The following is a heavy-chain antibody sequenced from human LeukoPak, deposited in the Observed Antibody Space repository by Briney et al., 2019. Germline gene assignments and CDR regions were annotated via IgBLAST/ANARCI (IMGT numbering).Heavy chain of an antibody. V-gene: IGHV1-69*05. CDR2: IISLYGTA. CDR3: ARGWSYDSIGWLAFDI. CDR1: GGTFSNYA. Sequence: ASVKVSCTASGGTFSNYAISWGRQAPGQGLEWMGGIISLYGTAKYTQKFQDRVSITTAESTSTAYMELSSLRSEDTAVYYCARGWSYDSIGWLAFDIWGQGTMVTVSS. D-gene: IGHD3-22*01. J-gene: IGHJ3*02.